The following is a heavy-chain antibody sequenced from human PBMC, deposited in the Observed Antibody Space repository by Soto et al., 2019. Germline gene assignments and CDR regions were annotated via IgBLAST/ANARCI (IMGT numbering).Heavy chain of an antibody. CDR1: GYTFTGYY. CDR2: INPNSGGT. Sequence: GASVKVSCKASGYTFTGYYMHWVRQAPGQGLEWMGWINPNSGGTNYAQKFQGWVTMTRDTSISTAYMELSRLRSDDTAVYYCARGGSLWFGELSAYYYGMDGWGQGTTVTVSS. J-gene: IGHJ6*02. D-gene: IGHD3-10*01. CDR3: ARGGSLWFGELSAYYYGMDG. V-gene: IGHV1-2*04.